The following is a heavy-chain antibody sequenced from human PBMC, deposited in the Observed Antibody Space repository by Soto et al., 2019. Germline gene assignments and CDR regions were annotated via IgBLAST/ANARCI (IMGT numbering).Heavy chain of an antibody. CDR2: IYPSDSDT. J-gene: IGHJ5*02. V-gene: IGHV5-51*01. CDR1: GYTFTNDW. D-gene: IGHD1-26*01. CDR3: ARTYIVGPPRAWFVL. Sequence: PGESLKISCKASGYTFTNDWIGLVRQMPGKGLEWMGIIYPSDSDTRYNPSFQGQVTISVAKSISTAYLQWSSLKASDTAMYYCARTYIVGPPRAWFVLWGQGTLGTGSS.